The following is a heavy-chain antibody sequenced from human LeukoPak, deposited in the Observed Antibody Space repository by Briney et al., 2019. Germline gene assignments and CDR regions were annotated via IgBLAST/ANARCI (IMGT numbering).Heavy chain of an antibody. Sequence: ASVKVSCKASGYTFTGYYMHWVRQAPGQGLEWMGWINPNSGGTNYAQEFQGRVTMTRDTSISTAYMELSRLRSDDTAVYYCAVGVYYYDSSGIGLLDYWGQGTLVTVSS. CDR3: AVGVYYYDSSGIGLLDY. D-gene: IGHD3-22*01. CDR1: GYTFTGYY. V-gene: IGHV1-2*02. J-gene: IGHJ4*02. CDR2: INPNSGGT.